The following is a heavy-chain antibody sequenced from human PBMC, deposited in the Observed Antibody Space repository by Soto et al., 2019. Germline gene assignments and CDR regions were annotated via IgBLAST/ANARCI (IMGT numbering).Heavy chain of an antibody. D-gene: IGHD6-19*01. Sequence: GASVKVSCKASGYTFTSYGISWVRQAPGQGLEWMGWISADNGNTNYAQKFQGRVTMTTDTSTSTAYMELRRLRSDDTAVYYCASHYRSGWYYFDYWGQGTLVTVSS. J-gene: IGHJ4*02. CDR1: GYTFTSYG. CDR3: ASHYRSGWYYFDY. CDR2: ISADNGNT. V-gene: IGHV1-18*01.